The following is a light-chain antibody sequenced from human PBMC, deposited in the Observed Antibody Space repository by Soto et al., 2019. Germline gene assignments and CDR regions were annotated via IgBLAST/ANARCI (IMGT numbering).Light chain of an antibody. V-gene: IGLV2-11*01. CDR3: SSYTGTNNFGV. Sequence: QSVLTQPRSVSESPGQSVTISCTGTSSDFGGYNYVSWYQQHPDKAPKLMIYDVRKRPSGVPDRFSGSKSGNTASLTVSGLQAEDEADYYCSSYTGTNNFGVFGPGTKVTVL. CDR2: DVR. CDR1: SSDFGGYNY. J-gene: IGLJ1*01.